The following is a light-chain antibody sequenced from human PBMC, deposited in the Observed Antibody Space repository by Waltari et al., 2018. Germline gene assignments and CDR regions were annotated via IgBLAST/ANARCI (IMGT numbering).Light chain of an antibody. J-gene: IGKJ1*01. CDR1: QSLIHSDGNIY. Sequence: DVVMTQSPLSLPVALGQPASISCRSSQSLIHSDGNIYLSWFQQRPGQSPRRLIYKVSNRDSGVPDRVSGSGSGTDFTLRISRVEAEDIAVYFCMQGTHWPPWTFGQGTKVEIK. V-gene: IGKV2-30*02. CDR2: KVS. CDR3: MQGTHWPPWT.